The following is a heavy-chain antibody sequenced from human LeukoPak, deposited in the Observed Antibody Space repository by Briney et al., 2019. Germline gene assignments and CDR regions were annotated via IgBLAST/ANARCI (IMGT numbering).Heavy chain of an antibody. CDR3: ARVKAEDGDIVVVPAAKARRNWFDP. D-gene: IGHD2-2*01. CDR1: GGSISSGGYY. Sequence: PSETLSLTCTVSGGSISSGGYYWSWIRQHPGKGLEWIGYIYYSGSTYYNPSLKSRVTISVDTSKNQFSLKLSSVTAADTAVYYCARVKAEDGDIVVVPAAKARRNWFDPWGQGTLVTVSS. CDR2: IYYSGST. J-gene: IGHJ5*02. V-gene: IGHV4-31*03.